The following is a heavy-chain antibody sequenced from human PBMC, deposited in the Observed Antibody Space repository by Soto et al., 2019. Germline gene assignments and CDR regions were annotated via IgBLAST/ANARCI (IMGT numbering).Heavy chain of an antibody. CDR2: IYYSGST. CDR3: ARRYGGTFDI. Sequence: LSLTCTVSGGSISSYYWTWIRQPPGKGLEWIGYIYYSGSTNYNPSLKGRVTISVDTSKNQFSLKLSSVTAADTAVYYCARRYGGTFDIWGQGTMVTVSS. J-gene: IGHJ3*02. CDR1: GGSISSYY. D-gene: IGHD3-16*01. V-gene: IGHV4-59*08.